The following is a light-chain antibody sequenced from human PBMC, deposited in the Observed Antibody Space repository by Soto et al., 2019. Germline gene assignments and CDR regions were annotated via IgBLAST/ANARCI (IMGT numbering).Light chain of an antibody. V-gene: IGLV2-11*01. CDR1: SSDVGGYNF. J-gene: IGLJ3*02. CDR3: CSYAGSYTLWV. Sequence: QSVLTQPRSVSGSPGQSVTISCTGTSSDVGGYNFVSWYQQHPGKAPKLIIYDVSKRPSGVPDRFSGSKSGNTASLTISGLQDEDEAEYYCCSYAGSYTLWVFGGGTKLTVL. CDR2: DVS.